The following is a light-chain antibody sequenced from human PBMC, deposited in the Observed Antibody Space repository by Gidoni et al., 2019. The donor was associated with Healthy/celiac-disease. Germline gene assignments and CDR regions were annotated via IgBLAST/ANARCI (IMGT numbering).Light chain of an antibody. CDR3: QSYDSSLRV. J-gene: IGLJ3*02. CDR2: GNS. CDR1: SSNIGAGYD. Sequence: QSVLTQPPSVSGAPGQRVTISCTGSSSNIGAGYDVHWSQQLPGTAPKLLIYGNSNRPSVVPDRFSGSKSGTSASLAITGLQAEDEADYYCQSYDSSLRVFGGGTKLTVL. V-gene: IGLV1-40*01.